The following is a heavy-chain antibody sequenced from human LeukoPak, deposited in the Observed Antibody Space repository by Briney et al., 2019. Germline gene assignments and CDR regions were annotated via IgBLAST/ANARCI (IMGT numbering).Heavy chain of an antibody. CDR1: GYSITRGYY. J-gene: IGHJ6*03. CDR2: IYHSGST. V-gene: IGHV4-38-2*02. CDR3: ARSGPYYYHYMDV. D-gene: IGHD3-10*01. Sequence: SETLSLTCTVSGYSITRGYYWGWIRPPPGKGLEWIEGIYHSGSTYYNPSLKSRVAISVDTSKNQFSLKLNSVTAADTAVYYCARSGPYYYHYMDVWGKGTTVTVSS.